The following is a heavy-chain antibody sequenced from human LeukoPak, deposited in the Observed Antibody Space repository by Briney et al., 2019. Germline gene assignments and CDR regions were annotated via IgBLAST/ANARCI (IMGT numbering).Heavy chain of an antibody. V-gene: IGHV4-59*13. CDR3: ARDEFGDFQGFDY. CDR2: IHYRGTT. CDR1: GASINSYY. D-gene: IGHD4-17*01. J-gene: IGHJ4*02. Sequence: PSETLSLTCPVSGASINSYYWNWIRQSPEKGLEWLGNIHYRGTTNYNPSLKSRVTLSLDSSKSQFALKVTSVTAADTAVYYCARDEFGDFQGFDYWGQGTRVTVSS.